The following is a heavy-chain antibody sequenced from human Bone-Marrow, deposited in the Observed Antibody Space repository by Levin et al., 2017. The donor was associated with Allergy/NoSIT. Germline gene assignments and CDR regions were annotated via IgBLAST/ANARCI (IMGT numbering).Heavy chain of an antibody. V-gene: IGHV3-7*01. CDR1: GFTFSSYW. CDR3: ARDYWNAAA. J-gene: IGHJ4*02. D-gene: IGHD1-1*01. CDR2: IKQDGSEK. Sequence: LSLTCAASGFTFSSYWMSWVRQAPGKGLEWVANIKQDGSEKYYVDSVKGRFTISRDNAKNSLYLQMNSLRAEDTAVYYCARDYWNAAAWGQGTLVTVSS.